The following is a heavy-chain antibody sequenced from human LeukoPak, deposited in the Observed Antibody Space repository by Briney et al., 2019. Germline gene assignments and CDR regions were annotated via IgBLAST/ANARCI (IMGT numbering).Heavy chain of an antibody. V-gene: IGHV3-53*01. Sequence: GGSLRLSCAASGFTVSSNYMSWVRQAPGKGLEWVSAIYSGGSTYYADSVKGRLTISRDNSKNTLYLQMNSLRAEDTAVYYCASRDYYDSSGYYDAFDIWGQGTMVTVSS. CDR1: GFTVSSNY. CDR3: ASRDYYDSSGYYDAFDI. D-gene: IGHD3-22*01. CDR2: IYSGGST. J-gene: IGHJ3*02.